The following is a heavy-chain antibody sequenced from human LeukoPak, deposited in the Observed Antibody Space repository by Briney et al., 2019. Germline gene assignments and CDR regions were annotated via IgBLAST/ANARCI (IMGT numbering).Heavy chain of an antibody. CDR3: ALYSSGWYFDY. CDR1: GFTFSSYA. J-gene: IGHJ4*02. Sequence: GGSLRLSCAASGFTFSSYAMSWVRQAPGKGLEWVSAISGSGGSTYYADSVKGRFTISRDNSKNTLYLQMSSLRAEDTVVYYCALYSSGWYFDYWGQGTLVTVSS. D-gene: IGHD6-19*01. CDR2: ISGSGGST. V-gene: IGHV3-23*01.